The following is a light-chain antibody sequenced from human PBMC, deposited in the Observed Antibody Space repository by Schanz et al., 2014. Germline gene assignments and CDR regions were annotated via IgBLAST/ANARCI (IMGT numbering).Light chain of an antibody. V-gene: IGLV2-14*01. CDR1: SSDVGGYNY. CDR2: DVS. Sequence: QSALTQPPSASGSPGQSVTFSCTGTSSDVGGYNYVSWYQQHPGKAPKLMIYDVSNRPSGVSNRFSGSKSGNTASLTISGLQAEDEADYYCSSYTSSSNWVFGGGTKLTVL. CDR3: SSYTSSSNWV. J-gene: IGLJ3*02.